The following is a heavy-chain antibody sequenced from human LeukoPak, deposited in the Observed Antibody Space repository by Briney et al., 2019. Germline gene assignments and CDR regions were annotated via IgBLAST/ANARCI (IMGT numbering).Heavy chain of an antibody. J-gene: IGHJ6*02. D-gene: IGHD2-2*02. CDR1: GYTFTSYA. Sequence: ASVKVSCKASGYTFTSYAMHWVRQAPGQRLEWMGWINAGNGNTKYSQKFQGRVTITRDASASTAYMELSSLRSEDTAVYYCARYCSSSSCYTGSYYYDIDVWGQGTTVTVSS. CDR3: ARYCSSSSCYTGSYYYDIDV. CDR2: INAGNGNT. V-gene: IGHV1-3*01.